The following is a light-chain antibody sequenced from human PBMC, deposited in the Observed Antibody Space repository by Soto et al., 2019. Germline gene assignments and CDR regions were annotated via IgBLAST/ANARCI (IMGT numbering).Light chain of an antibody. CDR3: SSYTSSDTLV. CDR1: SSDVGGYNS. CDR2: EVS. Sequence: QSALTQPASVSGSPGLSITISCTGTSSDVGGYNSVSWYQQHPGKAPKLLIHEVSDRPSGVSSRFSGSKSGNTASLTISGLQAEDEDDYYCSSYTSSDTLVFGTGTKVTVL. J-gene: IGLJ1*01. V-gene: IGLV2-14*01.